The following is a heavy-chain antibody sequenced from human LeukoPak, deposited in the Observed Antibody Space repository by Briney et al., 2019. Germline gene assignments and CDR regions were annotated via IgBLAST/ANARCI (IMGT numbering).Heavy chain of an antibody. D-gene: IGHD3-3*01. Sequence: SETLSLTCTVSGGSISSGDYYWSWIRQPPGKGLEWIGYIYYSGSTYYNPSLKSRVTISVGTSKNQFSLKLSSVTAADTAVYYCARGARFLEWSTDYWGQGTLVTVSS. V-gene: IGHV4-30-4*01. CDR2: IYYSGST. CDR1: GGSISSGDYY. CDR3: ARGARFLEWSTDY. J-gene: IGHJ4*02.